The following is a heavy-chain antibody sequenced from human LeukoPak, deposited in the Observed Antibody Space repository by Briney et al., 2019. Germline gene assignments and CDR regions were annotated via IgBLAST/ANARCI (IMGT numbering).Heavy chain of an antibody. J-gene: IGHJ5*02. D-gene: IGHD6-19*01. CDR3: ASTHSSGWYDDWFDP. V-gene: IGHV1-69*05. CDR2: IIPIFGTA. Sequence: SVKVSCKASGGTFSSYAISWVRQAPGQGLDWMGRIIPIFGTANYAQKFQGRVTITTDESTSTAYMELSSLRSEDTAVYYCASTHSSGWYDDWFDPWGQGTLVTVSS. CDR1: GGTFSSYA.